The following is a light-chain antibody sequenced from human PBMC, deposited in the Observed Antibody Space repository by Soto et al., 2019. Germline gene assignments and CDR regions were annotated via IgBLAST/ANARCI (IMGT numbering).Light chain of an antibody. J-gene: IGLJ1*01. CDR2: SNN. CDR3: AAWDDRLNGYV. Sequence: QAVVTQPPSASGTPGQRVTISCSGSSSNIGSNTINWYQQLPGTAPKLLIYSNNQRPSGVPDRFSGSKSGTSASLASSGLQSEDEADYYCAAWDDRLNGYVFGTGTKLTVL. V-gene: IGLV1-44*01. CDR1: SSNIGSNT.